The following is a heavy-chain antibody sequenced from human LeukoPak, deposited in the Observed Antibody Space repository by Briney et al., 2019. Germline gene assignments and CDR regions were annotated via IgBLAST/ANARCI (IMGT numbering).Heavy chain of an antibody. V-gene: IGHV5-51*01. J-gene: IGHJ3*02. CDR3: ARHSGWLSAFDI. CDR2: IYPGDSDT. D-gene: IGHD3-10*01. CDR1: GYTFSN. Sequence: GEPLQISCRGSGYTFSNWVRQMPGKGLEWMGTIYPGDSDTRYSPSFQGQVTISADKSISTAYLQWSSLKASDTAMYFCARHSGWLSAFDIWGQGTMVTVSS.